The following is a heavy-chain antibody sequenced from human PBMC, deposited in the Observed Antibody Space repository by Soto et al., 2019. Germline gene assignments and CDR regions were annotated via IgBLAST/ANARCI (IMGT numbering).Heavy chain of an antibody. CDR2: IIPILGIA. D-gene: IGHD1-1*01. CDR3: ARGASTTFYGMDV. J-gene: IGHJ6*02. CDR1: GGTFSSYT. Sequence: QVQLVQSGAEVKKPGSSVKVSCKASGGTFSSYTISWVRQAPGQGREWMGRIIPILGIANYAQKFQGRVTITADKSTSTAYMELSSLRSEDTAVYYCARGASTTFYGMDVWGQGTTVTVSS. V-gene: IGHV1-69*02.